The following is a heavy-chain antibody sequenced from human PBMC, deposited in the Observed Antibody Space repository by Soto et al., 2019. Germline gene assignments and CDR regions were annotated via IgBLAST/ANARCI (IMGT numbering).Heavy chain of an antibody. CDR1: GGSISDSSYC. J-gene: IGHJ5*02. CDR2: MFYSGAT. CDR3: ARHKSGSDWLDP. Sequence: AETLSLTCTVGGGSISDSSYCWGWIRQPPGKGLQWIGCMFYSGATYYNPPLKNRVTLSVDTSNNEFSPKLVSVTAPDTAVYYCARHKSGSDWLDPWGQGTLVTVSS. D-gene: IGHD2-15*01. V-gene: IGHV4-39*01.